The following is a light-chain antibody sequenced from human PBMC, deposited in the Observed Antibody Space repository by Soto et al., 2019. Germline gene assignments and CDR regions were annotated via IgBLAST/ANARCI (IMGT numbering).Light chain of an antibody. J-gene: IGLJ2*01. CDR1: ELGDKY. V-gene: IGLV3-1*01. CDR2: QES. Sequence: SYELTQPPSVSVSPGQTASITCSGDELGDKYACWYQQKPGQSPVLVIYQESKRPSGSPERFSGSNSGNTATLTISGTQAMDEADYYCQAWDSSTYVVFGGGTKLTVL. CDR3: QAWDSSTYVV.